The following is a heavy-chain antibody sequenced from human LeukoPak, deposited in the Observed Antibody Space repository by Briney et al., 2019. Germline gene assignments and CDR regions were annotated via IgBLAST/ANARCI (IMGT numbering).Heavy chain of an antibody. D-gene: IGHD1-26*01. CDR2: IYSGGST. V-gene: IGHV3-53*01. J-gene: IGHJ4*02. Sequence: GGSLRLSCAASGFTVSSNYMTWVRQAPGRGLEWVSVIYSGGSTYYADSVQGRFTISRDNSKNPVYLQINSLIAEDTAVYYCARGAEDFIVGATLYFDYWGQGTLVTVSS. CDR3: ARGAEDFIVGATLYFDY. CDR1: GFTVSSNY.